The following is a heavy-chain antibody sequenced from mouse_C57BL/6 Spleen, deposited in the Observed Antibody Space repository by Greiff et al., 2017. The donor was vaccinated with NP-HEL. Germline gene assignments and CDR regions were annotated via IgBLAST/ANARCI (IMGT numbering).Heavy chain of an antibody. Sequence: VQLKESGPGLVAPSQSLSVTCTVSGFSLTSYGVSWVRQPPGKGLEWLGVIWGDGSTNYHSALISRLSISKDNSKSQVFLKLNSLQTDDTATYYCAKTHSQTYYYGSSSAMDYWGQGTSVTVSS. CDR3: AKTHSQTYYYGSSSAMDY. V-gene: IGHV2-3*01. J-gene: IGHJ4*01. CDR2: IWGDGST. D-gene: IGHD1-1*01. CDR1: GFSLTSYG.